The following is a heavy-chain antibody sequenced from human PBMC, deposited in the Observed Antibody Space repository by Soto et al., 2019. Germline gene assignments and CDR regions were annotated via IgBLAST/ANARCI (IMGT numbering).Heavy chain of an antibody. CDR3: TRVLTGSWNWFDP. CDR1: GFTFSCYW. J-gene: IGHJ5*02. V-gene: IGHV3-74*01. D-gene: IGHD1-26*01. Sequence: EVQLVESGGGLVQPGEFLRISCAASGFTFSCYWMHWVRQASGKGLGWVSRINSDGSRTNYADSVKGRFTVSRDNAKNTQYLQMSSLRDEDAAVYYCTRVLTGSWNWFDPWGQGTLVTVSS. CDR2: INSDGSRT.